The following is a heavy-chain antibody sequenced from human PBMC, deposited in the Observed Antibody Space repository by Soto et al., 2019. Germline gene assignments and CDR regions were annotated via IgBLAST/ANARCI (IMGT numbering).Heavy chain of an antibody. V-gene: IGHV3-23*01. J-gene: IGHJ1*01. CDR3: AKRRLNTITAISDS. D-gene: IGHD2-2*01. Sequence: EIQLLESGGGLARPGGSLRLSCVASGFSFSDYGMSWVRQSPQKTLEWVAAISGNKITTVYPDSVKGRFLISRDNSESALHLQMNGLRDDAPAIYYCAKRRLNTITAISDSWGQGVPVTVSS. CDR1: GFSFSDYG. CDR2: ISGNKITT.